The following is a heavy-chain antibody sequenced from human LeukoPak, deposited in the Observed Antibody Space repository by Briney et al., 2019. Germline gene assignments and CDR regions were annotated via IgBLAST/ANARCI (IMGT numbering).Heavy chain of an antibody. CDR2: ISGDGDRT. CDR1: GFTFDDYA. J-gene: IGHJ6*03. Sequence: GGSLRLSCAASGFTFDDYAMHWVRQAPGKGLGWVSLISGDGDRTYYADSVKGRFTTSRDNSKSSLYLQLNSLKTEDTALYYCASGGDLGRRFTFYYYYYMDVWGKGTTVTVSS. D-gene: IGHD2-21*02. V-gene: IGHV3-43*02. CDR3: ASGGDLGRRFTFYYYYYMDV.